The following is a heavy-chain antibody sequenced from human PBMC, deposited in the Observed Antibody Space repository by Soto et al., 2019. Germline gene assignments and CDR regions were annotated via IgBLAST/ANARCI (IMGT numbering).Heavy chain of an antibody. CDR3: AKSPKQDLLFSSTSCYVYYMDV. CDR1: GFTFSSYG. Sequence: QVQLVESGGGVVQPGRSLRLSCAASGFTFSSYGMHWVRQAPGKGLEWVAVISYDGSNKYYADSVKGRFTISRDNSKNTLYLQMNSLRAEDTAVYYCAKSPKQDLLFSSTSCYVYYMDVWGKGTTVTVSS. J-gene: IGHJ6*03. V-gene: IGHV3-30*18. D-gene: IGHD2-2*01. CDR2: ISYDGSNK.